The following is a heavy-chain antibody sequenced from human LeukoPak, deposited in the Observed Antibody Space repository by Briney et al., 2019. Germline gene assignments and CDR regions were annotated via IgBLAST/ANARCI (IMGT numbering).Heavy chain of an antibody. J-gene: IGHJ4*02. D-gene: IGHD6-13*01. CDR3: AKDRNSLIAVAADY. Sequence: GGSLRLSCAASGFTFSSYAMSWVRQAPGKGLEWVSVISGSGGRTDYADSVKGRFTISRDNSKNTLYVQMNSLRAEDTAVYYCAKDRNSLIAVAADYWGQGTLVTVSS. CDR2: ISGSGGRT. CDR1: GFTFSSYA. V-gene: IGHV3-23*01.